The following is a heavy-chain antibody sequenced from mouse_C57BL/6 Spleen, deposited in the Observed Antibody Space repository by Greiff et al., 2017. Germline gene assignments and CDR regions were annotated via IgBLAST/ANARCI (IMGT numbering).Heavy chain of an antibody. D-gene: IGHD2-2*01. J-gene: IGHJ4*01. CDR2: IDPSGSYT. V-gene: IGHV1-69*01. CDR3: ARSGVTAGYAMDY. Sequence: QVQLQQPGAELVMPGASVKLSCKASGYTFTSYWMHWVKQRPGQGLEWIGEIDPSGSYTNYNQKFKGKSTLHVDKSSSTAYMQLSSLTSEDAAVYYCARSGVTAGYAMDYWGQGTSVTVSS. CDR1: GYTFTSYW.